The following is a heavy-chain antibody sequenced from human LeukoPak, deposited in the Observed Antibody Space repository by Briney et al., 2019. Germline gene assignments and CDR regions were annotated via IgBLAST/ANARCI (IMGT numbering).Heavy chain of an antibody. Sequence: SETLSLTCTVSGGSISSGGYYWSWIRQHPGQGLEWIGYIYYSGSTYYNPSLKSRVTISVDTSKNQFSLELSSVTAADTAVYYCARGPGTTSFDFWGQGTLVTVSS. CDR1: GGSISSGGYY. J-gene: IGHJ4*02. CDR3: ARGPGTTSFDF. CDR2: IYYSGST. V-gene: IGHV4-31*03. D-gene: IGHD2/OR15-2a*01.